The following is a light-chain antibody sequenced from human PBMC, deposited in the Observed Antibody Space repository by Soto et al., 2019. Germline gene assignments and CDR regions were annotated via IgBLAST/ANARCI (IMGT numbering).Light chain of an antibody. CDR2: LNSDGSH. CDR1: SGHSSYA. V-gene: IGLV4-69*01. CDR3: QTWGTGIRVV. J-gene: IGLJ2*01. Sequence: QAVVTQSPSASASLGASVKLTCTLSSGHSSYAIAWYQQQPEKGPRYLMKLNSDGSHSKGDGIPDRFSGSSSGAERYLTISSLQSEDEADYYCQTWGTGIRVVFGGGTKLTVL.